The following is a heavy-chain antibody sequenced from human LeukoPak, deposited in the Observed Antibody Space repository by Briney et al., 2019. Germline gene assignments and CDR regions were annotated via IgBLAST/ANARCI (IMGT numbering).Heavy chain of an antibody. V-gene: IGHV3-30*03. Sequence: GGSLRLSCEVSGFSFSSHGIHWVRQTPDKGLECVAIMSSDGNTKYYANSVRGRFTVSRDNSKNTVYLQMNSLRVEDTAVYYCVRDPILGYPDYFDSWGQGTLVTVSS. CDR1: GFSFSSHG. CDR3: VRDPILGYPDYFDS. D-gene: IGHD2-15*01. J-gene: IGHJ4*02. CDR2: MSSDGNTK.